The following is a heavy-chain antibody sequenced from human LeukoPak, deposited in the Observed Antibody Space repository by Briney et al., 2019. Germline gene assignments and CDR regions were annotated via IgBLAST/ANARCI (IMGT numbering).Heavy chain of an antibody. J-gene: IGHJ6*02. CDR3: TRDGGSDFWSGTGHGVDV. V-gene: IGHV4-4*07. CDR1: GGSITTRY. Sequence: SETLSLTCTVSGGSITTRYWGWIRQPAGKSLEWIGRISSSGNTNYNPSLKSRVHMSLDTSNNQFSLKLTSVTASDTAVYYCTRDGGSDFWSGTGHGVDVWGQGTTVTVSS. D-gene: IGHD3-3*01. CDR2: ISSSGNT.